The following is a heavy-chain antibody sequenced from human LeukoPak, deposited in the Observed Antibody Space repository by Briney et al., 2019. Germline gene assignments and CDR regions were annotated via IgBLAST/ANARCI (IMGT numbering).Heavy chain of an antibody. Sequence: GGSLRLSCAATGFTFSSYAMSWVRQAPGKGLEWVSAISGSGGTTYYADSVKGRFTISRDNSKSTLFLQMNSLRAEDTAVYYCARDSPDHYFDYWGQGTLVSVSS. CDR1: GFTFSSYA. CDR3: ARDSPDHYFDY. J-gene: IGHJ4*02. V-gene: IGHV3-23*01. CDR2: ISGSGGTT.